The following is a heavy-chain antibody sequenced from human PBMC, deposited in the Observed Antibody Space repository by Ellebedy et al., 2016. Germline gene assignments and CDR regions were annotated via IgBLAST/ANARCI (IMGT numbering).Heavy chain of an antibody. Sequence: SETRSLTCTVSGGSISSSSYYWGWIRQPPGKGLEWIGTIYYNGSTYYYPSLKSRVTISADTSKNQFSLTLSSVTAADTAVYYCARGYSYGYCLDYWGQGTLVTVSS. J-gene: IGHJ4*02. D-gene: IGHD5-18*01. CDR2: IYYNGST. CDR3: ARGYSYGYCLDY. CDR1: GGSISSSSYY. V-gene: IGHV4-39*01.